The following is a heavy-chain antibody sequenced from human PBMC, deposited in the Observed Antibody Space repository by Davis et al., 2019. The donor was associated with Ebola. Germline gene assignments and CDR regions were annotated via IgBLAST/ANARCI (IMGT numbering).Heavy chain of an antibody. CDR3: AKEENYYGSGSYSYYFDY. CDR1: GFTFNNHA. V-gene: IGHV3-30-3*02. CDR2: IIYDGSNK. Sequence: GESLKISCAASGFTFNNHAMYWIRQAPGKGLEWVAVIIYDGSNKQYADSVKGRFSISRDNSKNTMYLQMNSLRAEDTAVYYCAKEENYYGSGSYSYYFDYWGQGTLVTVSS. J-gene: IGHJ4*02. D-gene: IGHD3-10*01.